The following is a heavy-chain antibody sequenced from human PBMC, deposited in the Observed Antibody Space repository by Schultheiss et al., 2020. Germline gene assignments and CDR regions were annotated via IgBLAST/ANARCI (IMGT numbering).Heavy chain of an antibody. CDR1: GFTFSSYS. D-gene: IGHD2-21*01. CDR2: ISSSSSTI. J-gene: IGHJ3*02. V-gene: IGHV3-48*02. CDR3: AKDIDVVVINEGVAFDI. Sequence: GESLKISCAASGFTFSSYSMNWVCQAPGKGLEWVSYISSSSSTIYYADSVKGRFTISRDNAKNSLYLQMNSLRDEDTALYYCAKDIDVVVINEGVAFDIWGQGTMVTVSS.